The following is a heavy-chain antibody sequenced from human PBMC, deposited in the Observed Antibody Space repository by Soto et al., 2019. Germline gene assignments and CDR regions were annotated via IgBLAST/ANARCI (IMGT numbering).Heavy chain of an antibody. CDR3: ARVWGGAFDF. D-gene: IGHD3-10*01. CDR1: AGSMRGNY. CDR2: VYYSGGT. J-gene: IGHJ3*01. V-gene: IGHV4-59*01. Sequence: SETLRLTCTVSAGSMRGNYWSWIRQIPGKGLEWIGYVYYSGGTNYSPSFKRRVTISIDTTDNQFSLKVNSVTAADTAVYYCARVWGGAFDFWGQGTMVT.